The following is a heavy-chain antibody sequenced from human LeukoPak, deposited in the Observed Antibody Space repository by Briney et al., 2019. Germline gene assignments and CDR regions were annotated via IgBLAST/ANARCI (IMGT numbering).Heavy chain of an antibody. CDR3: ARSSPAEACDY. CDR1: GFTFSSYS. V-gene: IGHV3-48*04. Sequence: GGSLRLSCAASGFTFSSYSMNWVRQAPGKGLEWVSYISSSSSTIYYADSVKGRFTISRDNAKNSLYLQMNSLRAEDTAVYYCARSSPAEACDYWGQGTLVTVSS. J-gene: IGHJ4*02. D-gene: IGHD6-25*01. CDR2: ISSSSSTI.